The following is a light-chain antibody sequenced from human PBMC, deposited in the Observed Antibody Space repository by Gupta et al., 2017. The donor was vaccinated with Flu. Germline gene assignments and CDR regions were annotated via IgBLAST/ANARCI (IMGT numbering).Light chain of an antibody. Sequence: PATLPLSPGERATLSCRASQSVSNSLAWYQQKPGQAPRLLIYDASNRATGIPARFSGSGSGTDFTLTISSLEPEDFAVYYCQQRSSWPLTFGGGTRVEIK. CDR3: QQRSSWPLT. J-gene: IGKJ4*01. CDR1: QSVSNS. CDR2: DAS. V-gene: IGKV3-11*01.